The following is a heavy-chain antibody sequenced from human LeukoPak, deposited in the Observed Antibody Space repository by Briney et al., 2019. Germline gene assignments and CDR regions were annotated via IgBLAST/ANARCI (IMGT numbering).Heavy chain of an antibody. CDR2: IKQDGSEK. J-gene: IGHJ4*02. D-gene: IGHD2-15*01. Sequence: GGSLRLSCVASGFTFSSYWMGWVRRAPGKGLEWVANIKQDGSEKYYVDSVKGRFTISRDNAKNSLYLQMNSLRAEDTAVYYCARDHGRYCSGGSCYFGGFFEYWGQGTLGTVSS. V-gene: IGHV3-7*03. CDR1: GFTFSSYW. CDR3: ARDHGRYCSGGSCYFGGFFEY.